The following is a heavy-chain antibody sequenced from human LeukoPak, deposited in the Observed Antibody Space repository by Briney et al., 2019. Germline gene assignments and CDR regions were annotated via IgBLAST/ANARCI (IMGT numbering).Heavy chain of an antibody. J-gene: IGHJ6*02. CDR3: ARSIGLTGGGVDV. V-gene: IGHV3-11*01. D-gene: IGHD3-9*01. CDR1: GFTFSDYN. CDR2: VTDSGNTI. Sequence: GGSLRLSCAASGFTFSDYNMNWVRQAPGKGLEWVSYVTDSGNTIHYADSVKGRFTISRDNAKNSLYLQMNSLRAEDTAVYYCARSIGLTGGGVDVWGQGTTVTVSS.